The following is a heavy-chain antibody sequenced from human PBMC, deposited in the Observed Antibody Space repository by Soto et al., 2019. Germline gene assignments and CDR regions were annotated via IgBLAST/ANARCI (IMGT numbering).Heavy chain of an antibody. J-gene: IGHJ4*02. CDR2: ISYDGSNK. V-gene: IGHV3-30*18. Sequence: GGSLRLSCAASGFTFSSYGLHWVRQAPGKGLEWVAVISYDGSNKYYADSVKGRFTISRDNSKNTLYLQMNSLRAEDTAVYYCAKDLVYWGQGTLVTVSS. D-gene: IGHD2-8*02. CDR1: GFTFSSYG. CDR3: AKDLVY.